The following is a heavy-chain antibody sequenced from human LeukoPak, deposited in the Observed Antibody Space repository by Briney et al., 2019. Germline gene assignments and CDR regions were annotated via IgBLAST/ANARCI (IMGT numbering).Heavy chain of an antibody. CDR2: IKSKTDGGTT. J-gene: IGHJ4*02. V-gene: IGHV3-15*01. CDR1: GFTFSNAW. Sequence: PGGSLRLSCAASGFTFSNAWMSWVRQAPWKGLEWVGRIKSKTDGGTTDYAAPVKGRFTISRDDSKNTLYLQMNSLKTEHTAVYYCTTEGGDYDISTGYFEYFDYWGQGTLVTVSS. CDR3: TTEGGDYDISTGYFEYFDY. D-gene: IGHD3-9*01.